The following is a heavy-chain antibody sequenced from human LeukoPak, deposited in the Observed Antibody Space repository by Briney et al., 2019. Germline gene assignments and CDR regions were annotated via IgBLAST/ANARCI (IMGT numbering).Heavy chain of an antibody. CDR3: AKDTSIGKYCTNGVCSPFDY. J-gene: IGHJ4*02. CDR1: GFTFSSYA. D-gene: IGHD2-8*01. Sequence: GGSLTLSCAGSGFTFSSYAMSWVRQAPGQGLEWVSVISDSGDYTSYADSVRGRFTISRDNSRNTPYLQMISLRPEDTAVYYCAKDTSIGKYCTNGVCSPFDYWGQGTLVTVSS. CDR2: ISDSGDYT. V-gene: IGHV3-23*01.